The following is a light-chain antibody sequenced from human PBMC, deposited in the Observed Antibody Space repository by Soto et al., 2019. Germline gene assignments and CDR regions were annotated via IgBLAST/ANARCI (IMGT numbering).Light chain of an antibody. V-gene: IGKV3-20*01. CDR3: HQYGTSDMDT. CDR1: QSISSTH. CDR2: GAS. J-gene: IGKJ2*01. Sequence: ETVLTQSPGTLSLSPGERATLSCRASQSISSTHLAWYQQKSGQAPRLLIYGASSRATGIPDRFSGSGSGTDFTLTITRLEPEDFAVYYCHQYGTSDMDTVGQGTKLEIK.